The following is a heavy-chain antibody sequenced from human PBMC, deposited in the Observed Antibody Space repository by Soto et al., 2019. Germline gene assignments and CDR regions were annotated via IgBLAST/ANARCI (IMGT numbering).Heavy chain of an antibody. D-gene: IGHD3-16*01. J-gene: IGHJ3*02. CDR3: ARGSREVLGDAFDI. V-gene: IGHV1-8*01. CDR1: GYTFTSYY. Sequence: ASVKVSCKASGYTFTSYYINWVLQATGQGLEWMGWMNPNSGNTGYAQKFQGRVTMTRNTSISTAYMELSSLRSEDTAVYYCARGSREVLGDAFDIWGQGTVVTVSS. CDR2: MNPNSGNT.